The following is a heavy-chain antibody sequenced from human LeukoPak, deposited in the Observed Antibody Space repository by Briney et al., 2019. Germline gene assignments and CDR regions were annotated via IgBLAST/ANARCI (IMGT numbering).Heavy chain of an antibody. V-gene: IGHV3-23*01. CDR2: ISGSGGST. D-gene: IGHD3-3*01. CDR3: AKECYDFWSGYSGVYFDY. Sequence: GGSLRLSCAASGFTFSSYAMSWVRQAPGKGLEWVSAISGSGGSTYYADSVKGRFTISRDDAKNSLYLQMNSLRAEDTALYYCAKECYDFWSGYSGVYFDYWGQGTLVTVSS. CDR1: GFTFSSYA. J-gene: IGHJ4*02.